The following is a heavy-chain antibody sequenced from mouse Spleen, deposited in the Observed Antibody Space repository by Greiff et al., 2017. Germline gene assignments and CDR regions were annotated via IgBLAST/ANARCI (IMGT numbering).Heavy chain of an antibody. Sequence: VQLQQSGAELVRPGASVKLSCKASGYTFTDYYINWVKQRPGQGLEWIARIYPGSGNTYYNEKFKGKATLTAEKSSSTAYMQLSSLTSEDSAVYFCARYYYGKSYWGQGTTLTVSS. CDR2: IYPGSGNT. V-gene: IGHV1-76*01. CDR1: GYTFTDYY. CDR3: ARYYYGKSY. J-gene: IGHJ2*01. D-gene: IGHD1-1*01.